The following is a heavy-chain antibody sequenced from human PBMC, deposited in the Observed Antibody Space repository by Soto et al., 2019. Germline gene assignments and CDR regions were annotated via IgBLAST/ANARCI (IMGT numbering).Heavy chain of an antibody. V-gene: IGHV3-30-3*01. J-gene: IGHJ4*02. Sequence: GGSLRLSCAASGFTFSSYAMHWVRQAPGKGLEWVAVISYDGSNKYYADSVKGRFTISRDNSKNTLYLQMNSLRAEDTAVYYCARGGSAMVIYFDYWGQGTLVTVSS. CDR2: ISYDGSNK. CDR1: GFTFSSYA. D-gene: IGHD5-18*01. CDR3: ARGGSAMVIYFDY.